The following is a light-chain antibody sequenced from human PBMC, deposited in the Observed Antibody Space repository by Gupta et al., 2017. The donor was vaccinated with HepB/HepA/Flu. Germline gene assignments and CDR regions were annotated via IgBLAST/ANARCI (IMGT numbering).Light chain of an antibody. V-gene: IGLV1-44*01. CDR2: SNN. J-gene: IGLJ3*02. CDR3: AAWDDSLDGGV. CDR1: SSNIGKTT. Sequence: QSVLTQPPSASGTPGQTVTISCSGSSSNIGKTTVNWYQQFPGTAPKLLIYSNNQRPSGVPDRFSASKSGTSASLAISGLQSEDEADYYCAAWDDSLDGGVFGGGTRLAVL.